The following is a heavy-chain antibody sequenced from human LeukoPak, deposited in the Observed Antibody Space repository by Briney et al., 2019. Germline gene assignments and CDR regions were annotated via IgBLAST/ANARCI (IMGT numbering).Heavy chain of an antibody. Sequence: PGGSLRLSCAASGLSFSSYWMTWVRQAPGKGLEWVANIKEDGSAKSYVDSVKGRFTISGDNAKNSLYLQMNSLRVEDTAVYYCARDYDYFSGHNLDAYDIWGQGTTVIVSS. CDR1: GLSFSSYW. V-gene: IGHV3-7*01. D-gene: IGHD2-15*01. J-gene: IGHJ3*02. CDR2: IKEDGSAK. CDR3: ARDYDYFSGHNLDAYDI.